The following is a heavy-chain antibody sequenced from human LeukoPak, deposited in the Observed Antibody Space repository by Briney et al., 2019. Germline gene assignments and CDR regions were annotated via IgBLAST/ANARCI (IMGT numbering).Heavy chain of an antibody. CDR2: MKRDGSEI. Sequence: GGSLRLSCTASGFTFGDYAVSWFRQAPGKGLEWVANMKRDGSEIYYVDSVKGRFTISRDNAKNTLYLQMNSLRAEDTAVYYCARRSSGSPPYYFGYWGQGTLVTVSS. CDR3: ARRSSGSPPYYFGY. CDR1: GFTFGDYA. V-gene: IGHV3-7*01. D-gene: IGHD1-26*01. J-gene: IGHJ4*02.